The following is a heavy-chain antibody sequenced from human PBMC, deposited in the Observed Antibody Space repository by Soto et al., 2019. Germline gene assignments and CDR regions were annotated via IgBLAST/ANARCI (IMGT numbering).Heavy chain of an antibody. J-gene: IGHJ3*02. CDR2: IWNDGSNK. Sequence: QVQLVESGGGVVQPGRSLRLSCAASGFTFSNYGMHWVRQAPGKGLEWVAVIWNDGSNKNYADSVKGRFTISRDNSKNTLYLQMNSLRVEDTAVYYCARDLCNRPLDMWGQGTVVTVSS. CDR1: GFTFSNYG. V-gene: IGHV3-33*01. CDR3: ARDLCNRPLDM. D-gene: IGHD2-21*01.